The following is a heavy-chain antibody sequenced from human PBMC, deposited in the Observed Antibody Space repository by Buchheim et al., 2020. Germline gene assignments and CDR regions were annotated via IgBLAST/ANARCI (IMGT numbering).Heavy chain of an antibody. CDR2: ISYDGSNK. V-gene: IGHV3-30-3*01. CDR3: ARGVGSSWDLPRDY. D-gene: IGHD6-13*01. Sequence: QVQLVESGGGVVQPGRSLRLSCAASGFTFSSYAMHWVRQAPGKGLEWVAVISYDGSNKYYADSVKGRFTISRDNSKNTLYLQMNSLRAEDTAVYYCARGVGSSWDLPRDYWGQGTL. CDR1: GFTFSSYA. J-gene: IGHJ4*02.